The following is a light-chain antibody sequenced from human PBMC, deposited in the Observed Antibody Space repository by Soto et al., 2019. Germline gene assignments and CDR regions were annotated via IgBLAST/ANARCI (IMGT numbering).Light chain of an antibody. CDR1: QSVGND. J-gene: IGKJ4*01. Sequence: GQGATLACRASQSVGNDVAWYQQKPGQAPRLLIYRASPRATAIPARFSASGSGTDFTPTITSLQSEDFALYYCHQHHNWPLTFGGGTKVDIK. CDR2: RAS. CDR3: HQHHNWPLT. V-gene: IGKV3D-15*01.